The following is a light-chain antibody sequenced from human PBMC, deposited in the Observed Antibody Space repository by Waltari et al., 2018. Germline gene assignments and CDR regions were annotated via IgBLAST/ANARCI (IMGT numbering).Light chain of an antibody. Sequence: EIVMTQSPATLSVSPGERATLSCRASQSVSSNLAWYQQKPGQAPRLLIYGASTRATGTPARFIGSGSGTEFTLTISSLQSEDFAVYYCQQYNNWPPRTFGQGTKVEIK. CDR1: QSVSSN. CDR2: GAS. CDR3: QQYNNWPPRT. J-gene: IGKJ1*01. V-gene: IGKV3-15*01.